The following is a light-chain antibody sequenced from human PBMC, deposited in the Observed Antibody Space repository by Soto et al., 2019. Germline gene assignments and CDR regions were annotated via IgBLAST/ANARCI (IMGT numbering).Light chain of an antibody. CDR3: QQSYSTPRT. CDR1: QSLLYSSNNKNY. CDR2: WAS. Sequence: DIVMTQSPDSLAVSLGERATINCKSSQSLLYSSNNKNYLAWYQQKPGQPPKLLIYWASTRKSGVPDRFSGSGSGTDFTLTISSLQAEDVAVYYCQQSYSTPRTFGQGTKVEIK. V-gene: IGKV4-1*01. J-gene: IGKJ1*01.